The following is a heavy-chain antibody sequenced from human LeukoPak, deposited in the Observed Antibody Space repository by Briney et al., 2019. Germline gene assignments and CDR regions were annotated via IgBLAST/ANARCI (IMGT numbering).Heavy chain of an antibody. CDR3: ARGEYEDLVDN. CDR1: GGWMRDSY. J-gene: IGHJ4*02. Sequence: SEPLSLTGTVRGGWMRDSYWRWMRQSQVRGLEWIGYLYYSGNTNYNPSLKSRLTISRDMAKNQFSLKLSSVTSADTAVYYCARGEYEDLVDNWGQGTLVTVSS. D-gene: IGHD1-26*01. CDR2: LYYSGNT. V-gene: IGHV4-59*01.